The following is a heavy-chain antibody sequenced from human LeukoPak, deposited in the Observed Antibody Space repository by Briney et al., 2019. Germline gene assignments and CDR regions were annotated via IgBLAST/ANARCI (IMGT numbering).Heavy chain of an antibody. CDR2: ISSSGSTI. D-gene: IGHD3/OR15-3a*01. CDR1: GFTFSDYY. V-gene: IGHV3-11*01. J-gene: IGHJ6*03. Sequence: GGSLRLSCAASGFTFSDYYMSWIRQAPGKGLEWVSYISSSGSTIYYADSVKGRFTISRDNSKNTLYLQMNSLRAEDTAVYYCAMDQYYYYYYYMDVWGKGTTVTVSS. CDR3: AMDQYYYYYYYMDV.